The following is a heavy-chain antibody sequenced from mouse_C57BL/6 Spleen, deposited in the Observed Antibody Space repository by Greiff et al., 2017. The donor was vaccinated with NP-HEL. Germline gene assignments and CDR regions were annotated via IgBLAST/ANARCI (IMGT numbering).Heavy chain of an antibody. CDR3: ARWDSSGYWFAY. CDR1: GYTFTSYW. V-gene: IGHV1-50*01. CDR2: IDPSDSYT. D-gene: IGHD3-2*02. Sequence: VQLQQSGAELVKPGASVKLSCKASGYTFTSYWMQWVKQRPGQGLEWIGEIDPSDSYTNYNQKFKGKATLTVDTSSSTAYMQLSSLTSADSAVYYCARWDSSGYWFAYWGQGTLVTVSA. J-gene: IGHJ3*01.